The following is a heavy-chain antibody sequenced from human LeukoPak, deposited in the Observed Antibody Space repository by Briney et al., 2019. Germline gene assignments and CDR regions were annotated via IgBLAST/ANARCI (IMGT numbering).Heavy chain of an antibody. J-gene: IGHJ4*02. V-gene: IGHV1-2*02. D-gene: IGHD4-11*01. CDR3: ARDVTTVTTGPSFDY. CDR2: INPNSGGT. Sequence: ASVKVSCKASGYTFTGYYMHWVRQAPGQGLEWMGWINPNSGGTNYAQKFQGRVTMTRDTSISTAYMELSRLRSDDTAVYYCARDVTTVTTGPSFDYWGQGTLVTVSS. CDR1: GYTFTGYY.